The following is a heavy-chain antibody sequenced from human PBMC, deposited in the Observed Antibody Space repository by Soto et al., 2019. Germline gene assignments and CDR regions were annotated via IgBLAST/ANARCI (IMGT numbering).Heavy chain of an antibody. D-gene: IGHD5-18*01. CDR2: ISGSGTTT. V-gene: IGHV3-23*01. Sequence: EVQLLESGGGVVQPGGSLRLSCAASGFSFSSYAMSWVRQVPGMGLEWVSTISGSGTTTYYADSVKGRFTISRDNSKNTLSLQLYSLGVDDTAVYYCAKPRFRGYSYGIFDFWGHGTLVTVSS. J-gene: IGHJ4*01. CDR3: AKPRFRGYSYGIFDF. CDR1: GFSFSSYA.